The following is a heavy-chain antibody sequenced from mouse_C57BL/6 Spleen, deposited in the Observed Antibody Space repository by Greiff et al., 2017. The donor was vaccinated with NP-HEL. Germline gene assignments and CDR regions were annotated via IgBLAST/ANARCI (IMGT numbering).Heavy chain of an antibody. D-gene: IGHD1-1*01. Sequence: QVQLKESGAELMKPGASVKLSCKATGYTFTGYWIEWVKQRPGHGLEWIGEILPGSGSTNYNEKFKGKATFTADTSSNTAYMQLSSLTTEDSAIYYCARTLFITTVVANYYAMDYWGQGTSVTVSS. CDR3: ARTLFITTVVANYYAMDY. V-gene: IGHV1-9*01. CDR1: GYTFTGYW. J-gene: IGHJ4*01. CDR2: ILPGSGST.